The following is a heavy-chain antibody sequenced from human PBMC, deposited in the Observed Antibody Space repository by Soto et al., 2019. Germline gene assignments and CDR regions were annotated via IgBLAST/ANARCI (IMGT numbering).Heavy chain of an antibody. Sequence: QVQLVQSGAEVKKPGSSVKVSCKASGGTFSSYAISWVRHAPGQGLEWMGGIIPIFGTANYAQKFQGRVTITADESTSTAYMELSSLRSEDTAVYYCARGGDIVVVVAATTNWFDPWGQGTLVTVSS. D-gene: IGHD2-15*01. J-gene: IGHJ5*02. CDR1: GGTFSSYA. CDR3: ARGGDIVVVVAATTNWFDP. V-gene: IGHV1-69*01. CDR2: IIPIFGTA.